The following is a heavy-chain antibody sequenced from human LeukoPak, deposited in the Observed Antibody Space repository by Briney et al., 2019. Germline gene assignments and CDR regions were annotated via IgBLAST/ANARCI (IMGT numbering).Heavy chain of an antibody. CDR2: IYSGGST. J-gene: IGHJ5*02. CDR3: ARLGVKTGTTDWFDP. CDR1: GFTVSSNY. Sequence: GGSLRLSCAASGFTVSSNYMSWVRQAPGKGLEWVSVIYSGGSTYYADSVKGRFTISRDNSKNTLYLQMNSLRAEDTAVYYCARLGVKTGTTDWFDPWGQGTLDTVSS. D-gene: IGHD1-7*01. V-gene: IGHV3-66*02.